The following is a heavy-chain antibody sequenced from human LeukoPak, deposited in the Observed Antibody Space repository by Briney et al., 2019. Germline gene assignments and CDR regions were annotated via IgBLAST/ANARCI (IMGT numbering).Heavy chain of an antibody. V-gene: IGHV1-2*02. J-gene: IGHJ5*02. D-gene: IGHD1-1*01. Sequence: ASVKVSCKASGCTFTGYYMHWVRQAPGQGLEWMGWINPNSGGTNYAQKFQGRVTMTRDTSISTAYMELSRLRSDDTAVYYCARDLGNWNDEGDNWFDPWGQGTLVTVSS. CDR1: GCTFTGYY. CDR2: INPNSGGT. CDR3: ARDLGNWNDEGDNWFDP.